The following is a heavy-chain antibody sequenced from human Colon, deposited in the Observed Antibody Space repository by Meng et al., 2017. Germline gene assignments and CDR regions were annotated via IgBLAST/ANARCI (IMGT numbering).Heavy chain of an antibody. Sequence: SETLSLTCSVSGGSINNDYGSWIRQPPGKSLEWLGFIHSSGTTNYNPFLESRVTLSVDTSKNQFSLKMPTVSAADTAVYYCAGGGATSKPFNYWGQGMLVTVSS. D-gene: IGHD2-2*01. CDR3: AGGGATSKPFNY. V-gene: IGHV4-59*01. CDR2: IHSSGTT. CDR1: GGSINNDY. J-gene: IGHJ4*02.